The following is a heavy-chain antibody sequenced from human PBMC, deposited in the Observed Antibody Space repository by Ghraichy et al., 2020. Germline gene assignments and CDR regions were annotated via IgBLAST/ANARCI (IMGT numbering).Heavy chain of an antibody. Sequence: GESLNISCAASGFTFSSYAMSWVRQAPGKGLEWVSAISGSGGSTYYADSVKGRFTISRDNSKNTLYLQMNSLRAEDTAVYYCAKDGVYDSSGYYYAPFYIRWFDPWGQGTLVTVSS. CDR3: AKDGVYDSSGYYYAPFYIRWFDP. CDR1: GFTFSSYA. V-gene: IGHV3-23*01. J-gene: IGHJ5*02. D-gene: IGHD3-22*01. CDR2: ISGSGGST.